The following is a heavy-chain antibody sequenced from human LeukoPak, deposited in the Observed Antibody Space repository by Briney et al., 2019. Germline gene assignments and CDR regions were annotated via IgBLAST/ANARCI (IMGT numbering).Heavy chain of an antibody. CDR2: INHSGST. Sequence: SETLSLTCAVYGGSFSGYYWSWIRQPPGKGLEWIGEINHSGSTNYNPSLKSRVTISVDTSKNQFSLKLSSVTAADTAVYYCARRCNMGFGELSHYYYMDVWGKGTPVTMSS. V-gene: IGHV4-34*01. D-gene: IGHD3-10*01. J-gene: IGHJ6*03. CDR3: ARRCNMGFGELSHYYYMDV. CDR1: GGSFSGYY.